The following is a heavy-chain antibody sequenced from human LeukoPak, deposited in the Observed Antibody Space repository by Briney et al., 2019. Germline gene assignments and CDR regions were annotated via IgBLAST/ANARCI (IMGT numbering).Heavy chain of an antibody. V-gene: IGHV3-23*01. Sequence: GGSLRLSCAASGFTFSSYAMSWVRQALEKGLEWVSTISGSGGGTYYADSVKGRFTISRDDSKNTLYLQMNSLRAEDTAVYYCARGYYDILTGYFQGIDHWGQGTLVTVSS. CDR1: GFTFSSYA. CDR2: ISGSGGGT. D-gene: IGHD3-9*01. CDR3: ARGYYDILTGYFQGIDH. J-gene: IGHJ4*02.